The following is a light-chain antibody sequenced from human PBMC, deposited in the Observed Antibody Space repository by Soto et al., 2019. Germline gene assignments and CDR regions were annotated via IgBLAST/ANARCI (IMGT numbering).Light chain of an antibody. V-gene: IGKV1-39*01. CDR1: QTISNY. CDR2: SAS. CDR3: QQGYITPYS. Sequence: DIQMTQSPSSLSASVGDRVTITCRASQTISNYLNWYQQRPGKAPKLLIYSASSFQSGVPSRFSGSGSGTDFTLTISSLQPEDFAHYYCQQGYITPYSFGLGTNLDVK. J-gene: IGKJ2*01.